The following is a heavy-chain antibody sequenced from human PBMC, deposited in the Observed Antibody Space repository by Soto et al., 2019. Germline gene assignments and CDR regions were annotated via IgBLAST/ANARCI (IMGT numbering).Heavy chain of an antibody. CDR3: TRDSGDYVHYYNYGMDV. Sequence: PGGSLRLSCRASGFTFGDYIMTWVRQAPGKGLEWVGFIRSKAYGERTEYAASVKGRFTISRDDSGGIAYLQMNGLKPEDTAVYYCTRDSGDYVHYYNYGMDVWGQGTTVTVSS. D-gene: IGHD2-21*02. V-gene: IGHV3-49*04. CDR2: IRSKAYGERT. J-gene: IGHJ6*02. CDR1: GFTFGDYI.